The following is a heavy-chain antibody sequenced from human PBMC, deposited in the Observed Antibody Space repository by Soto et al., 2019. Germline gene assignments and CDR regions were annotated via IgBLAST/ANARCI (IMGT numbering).Heavy chain of an antibody. D-gene: IGHD3-10*01. CDR2: INHSGST. J-gene: IGHJ4*02. V-gene: IGHV4-34*01. CDR3: AREGPGLAAHALNY. CDR1: GGSFSGYY. Sequence: PSETLSLTCAVYGGSFSGYYWSWIRQPPGKGLEWIGEINHSGSTNYNPSLKSRVTISVDTSQNQYPLKLSSGTAADTAVYYCAREGPGLAAHALNYWGQGTLVTVFS.